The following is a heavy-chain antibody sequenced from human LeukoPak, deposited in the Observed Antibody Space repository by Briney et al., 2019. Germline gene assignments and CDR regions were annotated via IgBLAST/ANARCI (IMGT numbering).Heavy chain of an antibody. D-gene: IGHD6-19*01. Sequence: PSETLSLTCTVSGGSISSYYWSWIRQPPGKGLEWIGYIYYSGSTNYNPSLKSRVTISVDTSKNQFSLKLSSVTAADTAVYYCARQGKEDSSGFYWFDPWGQGTLVTVSS. V-gene: IGHV4-59*08. CDR3: ARQGKEDSSGFYWFDP. J-gene: IGHJ5*02. CDR2: IYYSGST. CDR1: GGSISSYY.